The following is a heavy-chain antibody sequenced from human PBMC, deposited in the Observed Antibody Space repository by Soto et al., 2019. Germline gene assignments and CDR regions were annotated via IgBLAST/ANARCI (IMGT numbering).Heavy chain of an antibody. Sequence: ASVKVSCKASGYTFTSYYMHWVRQAPRQGLEWMGIINPSGGSTSYAQKFQGRVTVTRDTSTSTVYMELSSLRSEDTAVYYCARVYCSGGSCYSVDYWGQGTLVTVSS. CDR2: INPSGGST. V-gene: IGHV1-46*03. CDR1: GYTFTSYY. J-gene: IGHJ4*02. D-gene: IGHD2-15*01. CDR3: ARVYCSGGSCYSVDY.